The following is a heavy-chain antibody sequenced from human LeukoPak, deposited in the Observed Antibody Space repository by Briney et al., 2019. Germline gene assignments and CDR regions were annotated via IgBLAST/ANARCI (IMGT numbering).Heavy chain of an antibody. CDR1: GFTFSSYW. CDR3: ARHLSGVSGYTYGRGIDY. D-gene: IGHD5-18*01. CDR2: IKKDESEK. J-gene: IGHJ4*02. Sequence: GGSLRLSCAASGFTFSSYWMSWVRQAPGKGLEWWANIKKDESEKYYVDSVKGRFTISRDNAKKSLYLQVNSLRAEDTALYYCARHLSGVSGYTYGRGIDYWGQGTLVTVSS. V-gene: IGHV3-7*01.